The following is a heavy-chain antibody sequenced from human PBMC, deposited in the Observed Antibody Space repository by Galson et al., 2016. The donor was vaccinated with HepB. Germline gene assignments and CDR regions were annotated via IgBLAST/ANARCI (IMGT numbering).Heavy chain of an antibody. J-gene: IGHJ4*02. V-gene: IGHV3-23*01. CDR2: FSGVGDRI. Sequence: SLRLSCAASGFTFSNYAMFWFRQAPGRGLEWVSGFSGVGDRIFYADSVQGRFTISRDNSKNTLFLEMNSLRAEDSAVYFCAKGQAQESSLDSWGQGTLVTVSS. D-gene: IGHD2-15*01. CDR3: AKGQAQESSLDS. CDR1: GFTFSNYA.